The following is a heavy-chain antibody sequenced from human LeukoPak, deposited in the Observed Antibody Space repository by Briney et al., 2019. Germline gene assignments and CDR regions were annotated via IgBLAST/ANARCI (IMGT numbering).Heavy chain of an antibody. CDR1: GYNLTNYA. CDR3: ARELRTPVSIYYFDS. CDR2: ISAYIGNP. V-gene: IGHV1-18*01. D-gene: IGHD5/OR15-5a*01. Sequence: ASVKVSCKASGYNLTNYAINWVRQAPGQGLEWMGWISAYIGNPVHAQKFQGRLTMTTDTSTSTAYMELRSLGSDDTAVYYCARELRTPVSIYYFDSRGQGTLVTVSS. J-gene: IGHJ4*02.